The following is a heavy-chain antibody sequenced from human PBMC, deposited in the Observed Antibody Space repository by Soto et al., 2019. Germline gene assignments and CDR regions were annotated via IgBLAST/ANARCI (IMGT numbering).Heavy chain of an antibody. CDR3: AKDSRAFYGCDYSKDY. CDR1: GFIFSNYA. J-gene: IGHJ4*02. D-gene: IGHD2-21*02. CDR2: TSFSGGRT. V-gene: IGHV3-23*01. Sequence: GGSLRLSCAASGFIFSNYAMTWVRKGPGRGLEWVSTTSFSGGRTYYADSVKGRFTISRDNSNNTLFLQMSSLRAEDSAIYNCAKDSRAFYGCDYSKDYWGQGTLVTVSS.